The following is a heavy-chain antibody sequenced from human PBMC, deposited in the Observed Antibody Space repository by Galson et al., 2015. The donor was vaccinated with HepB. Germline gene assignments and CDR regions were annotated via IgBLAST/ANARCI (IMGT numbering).Heavy chain of an antibody. J-gene: IGHJ4*02. D-gene: IGHD6-6*01. CDR1: GFTFSSYS. CDR3: ARDRISDLKSIGIAARLLWGDYFDY. Sequence: SLRLSCAASGFTFSSYSMNWVRQAPGKGLEWVSSISSSSSYIYYADSVKGRFTISRDNAKNSLYLQMNSLRAEDTAVYYCARDRISDLKSIGIAARLLWGDYFDYWGQGTLVTVSS. V-gene: IGHV3-21*01. CDR2: ISSSSSYI.